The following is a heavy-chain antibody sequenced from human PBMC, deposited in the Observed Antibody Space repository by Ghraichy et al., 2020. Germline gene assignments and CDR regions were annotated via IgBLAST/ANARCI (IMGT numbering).Heavy chain of an antibody. J-gene: IGHJ3*01. CDR3: AKAETAMVNSAFDA. Sequence: SLNISCAASGFTFDDYGMHWVRQAPGKGLEWVSGINWNSGSIAYGDSVKGRFKISRDNAKNSLYLEMNSLRPEDTALYYCAKAETAMVNSAFDAWGQGKMVSVSP. CDR1: GFTFDDYG. CDR2: INWNSGSI. V-gene: IGHV3-9*01. D-gene: IGHD5-18*01.